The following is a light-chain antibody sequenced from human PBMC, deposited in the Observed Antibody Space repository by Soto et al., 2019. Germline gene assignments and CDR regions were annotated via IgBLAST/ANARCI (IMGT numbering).Light chain of an antibody. CDR1: QNIRSS. Sequence: VMTQSPASLSASPGERVTLSCRASQNIRSSLAWYQQRPGQAPRLLIYDASTRATGIPPRFSGSGFGTEFTLTISSLQSEDFAVYYCQQYKNWPLFGQGTRLEIK. V-gene: IGKV3-15*01. J-gene: IGKJ5*01. CDR2: DAS. CDR3: QQYKNWPL.